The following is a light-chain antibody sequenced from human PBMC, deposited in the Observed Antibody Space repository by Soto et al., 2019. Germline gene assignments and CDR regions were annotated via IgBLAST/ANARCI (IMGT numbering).Light chain of an antibody. V-gene: IGKV3-15*01. J-gene: IGKJ4*01. CDR3: QQYKHWPPLT. CDR2: AAS. Sequence: EIVMTQSPATLSGSPGETATLSCRASQSVGSAVAWYQHKPGQAPRLLIVAASIRATGVPGRFSGGGSGTEFTLTITRLQSEDFAVYYCQQYKHWPPLTFGGGTTVEIK. CDR1: QSVGSA.